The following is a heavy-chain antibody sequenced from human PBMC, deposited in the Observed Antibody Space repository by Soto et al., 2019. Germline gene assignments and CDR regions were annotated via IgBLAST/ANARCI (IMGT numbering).Heavy chain of an antibody. CDR3: ANSPGGLYDYNSDYYGRDV. V-gene: IGHV3-23*01. CDR2: IGGSGTGGRT. D-gene: IGHD4-4*01. J-gene: IGHJ6*02. Sequence: EAHLLESGGDLVQPGGSLKLSCTASGLTFSTSAMSCVRQAPGKGLEWVSAIGGSGTGGRTYYADSVKGRFTISRDNSKNTVYLQIKSWRADDPAVYYCANSPGGLYDYNSDYYGRDVWGQGTTVTFYS. CDR1: GLTFSTSA.